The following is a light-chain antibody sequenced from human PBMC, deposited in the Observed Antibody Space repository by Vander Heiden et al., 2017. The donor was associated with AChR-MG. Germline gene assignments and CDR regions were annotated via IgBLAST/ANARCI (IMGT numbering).Light chain of an antibody. V-gene: IGKV1-5*01. J-gene: IGKJ4*01. CDR3: QQYSSYSSLT. CDR1: QSISSW. Sequence: DIQMTQSPSTLSASVGDRVTITCRASQSISSWLAWYQQKPGKAPKLLIYDASSLESGVPSRFSGSGSGTEFTLTISSLQPDDFATYYCQQYSSYSSLTFGGGTKVESK. CDR2: DAS.